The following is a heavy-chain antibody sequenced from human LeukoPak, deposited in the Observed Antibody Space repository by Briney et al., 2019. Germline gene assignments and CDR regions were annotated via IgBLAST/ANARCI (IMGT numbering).Heavy chain of an antibody. CDR1: GFTFDDYA. V-gene: IGHV3-9*01. D-gene: IGHD5-12*01. CDR3: AKDITVYSGTYFDY. J-gene: IGHJ4*02. CDR2: ISWDSDNI. Sequence: GGSLRLSCAASGFTFDDYAMHWVRQAPGKGLEWVLGISWDSDNIAYADSVKGRFTISRDNAKNSLYLQMNSLRAEDTALYYCAKDITVYSGTYFDYWGQGTLVTVSS.